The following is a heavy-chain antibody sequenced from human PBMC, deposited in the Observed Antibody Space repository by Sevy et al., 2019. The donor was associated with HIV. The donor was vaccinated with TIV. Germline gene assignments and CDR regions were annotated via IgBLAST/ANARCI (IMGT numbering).Heavy chain of an antibody. Sequence: GGSLRLSCAASGFTFSSYAMSWVRQAPGKGLEWVSAISGSGGSTYYADSVKGRFTISRDNSKNTLYLQMNSLRAEDTAVYYCAKDRSWLVVAPDGGFDYWGQGTLVTVSS. CDR2: ISGSGGST. CDR3: AKDRSWLVVAPDGGFDY. D-gene: IGHD3-22*01. J-gene: IGHJ4*02. V-gene: IGHV3-23*01. CDR1: GFTFSSYA.